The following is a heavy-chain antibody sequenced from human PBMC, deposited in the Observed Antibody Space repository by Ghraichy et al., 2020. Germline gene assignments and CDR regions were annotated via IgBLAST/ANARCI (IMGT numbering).Heavy chain of an antibody. CDR2: INTDGSTT. CDR3: TRGRSGSSGYFDY. Sequence: GGSLRLSCAASGFTFSSYWMHWVRQAPGKGLVWVSRINTDGSTTNFADSVKGRFTISRDNAKNMLYLQMNSLRAEDTAVYYCTRGRSGSSGYFDYWGQGTLVTVSS. CDR1: GFTFSSYW. J-gene: IGHJ4*02. V-gene: IGHV3-74*01. D-gene: IGHD3-10*01.